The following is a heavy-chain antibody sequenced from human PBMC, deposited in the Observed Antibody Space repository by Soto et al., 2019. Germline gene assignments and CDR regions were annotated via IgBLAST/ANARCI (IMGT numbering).Heavy chain of an antibody. CDR1: GFTFSSYA. V-gene: IGHV3-30-3*01. J-gene: IGHJ6*02. Sequence: PGGSLRLSCAASGFTFSSYAMDWVRQAPGKGPEWVAVISFDGSTKYYADSVKGRFIISRDNSKNSLYLQMNSLRAEDTAVYYCARDYYGVGGMDVWGQGTTVTVSS. D-gene: IGHD3-22*01. CDR2: ISFDGSTK. CDR3: ARDYYGVGGMDV.